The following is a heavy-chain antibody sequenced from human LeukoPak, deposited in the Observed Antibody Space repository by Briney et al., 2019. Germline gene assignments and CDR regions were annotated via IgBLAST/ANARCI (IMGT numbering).Heavy chain of an antibody. CDR1: GGSISSGGYS. CDR2: IYYSGST. V-gene: IGHV4-30-4*07. Sequence: PSQTLSPTCAVSGGSISSGGYSWSWIRQPPGKGLEWIGYIYYSGSTYYNPSLKSRVTISVDTSKKQFSLKLRSVTAADTAVYYCARAPSYSGSYYADHWGQGTLVTVSS. J-gene: IGHJ4*01. CDR3: ARAPSYSGSYYADH. D-gene: IGHD3-22*01.